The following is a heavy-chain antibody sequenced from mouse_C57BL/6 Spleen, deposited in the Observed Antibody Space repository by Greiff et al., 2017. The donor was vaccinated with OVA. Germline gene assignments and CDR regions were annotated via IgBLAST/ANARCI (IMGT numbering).Heavy chain of an antibody. CDR1: GFTFSSYA. D-gene: IGHD4-1*01. CDR3: ARDGTQYRDFFDY. Sequence: DVMLVESGGGLVKPGGSLKLSCAASGFTFSSYAMSWVRQTPEKRLEWVATISDGGSYTYYPDNVKGRFTISRDNAKNNLYLQMSHLKSEDTAMYYCARDGTQYRDFFDYWGQGTTLTVSS. CDR2: ISDGGSYT. V-gene: IGHV5-4*01. J-gene: IGHJ2*01.